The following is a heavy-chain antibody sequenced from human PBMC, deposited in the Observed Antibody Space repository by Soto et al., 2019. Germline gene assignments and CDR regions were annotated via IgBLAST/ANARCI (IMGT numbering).Heavy chain of an antibody. CDR1: GGSISSSNW. CDR3: ARAQHDYRSGKWFDP. J-gene: IGHJ5*02. V-gene: IGHV4-4*02. D-gene: IGHD4-4*01. CDR2: IYHSGST. Sequence: QVQLQESGPGLVKPSGTLSLTCAVSGGSISSSNWWSCVRQPPGKGLEWIGEIYHSGSTNYNPSLKSRVTISVDKSKNQFSLKLSSVTAADTAVYYCARAQHDYRSGKWFDPWGQGTLVTVSS.